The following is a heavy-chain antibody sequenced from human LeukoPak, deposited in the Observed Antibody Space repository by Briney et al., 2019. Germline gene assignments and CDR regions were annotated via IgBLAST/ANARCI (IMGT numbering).Heavy chain of an antibody. J-gene: IGHJ4*02. D-gene: IGHD3-3*01. CDR2: ISYDGSNK. CDR1: GFTFSSYG. CDR3: AKSGYYPYFEY. V-gene: IGHV3-30*18. Sequence: GGSLRLSCAASGFTFSSYGMHWVRQAPGKGLEWVAVISYDGSNKYYADSVKGRFTISRDNSKNTLYLQMNSLRAEDTAVYYCAKSGYYPYFEYWGLGTLVTVSS.